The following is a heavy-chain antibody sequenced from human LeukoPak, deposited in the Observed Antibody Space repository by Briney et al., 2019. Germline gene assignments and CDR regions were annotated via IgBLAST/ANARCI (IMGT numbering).Heavy chain of an antibody. CDR2: IHHSGSS. CDR1: GVSISSTNR. Sequence: SGTLSLTCDVSGVSISSTNRWSWVRQPPGKGLEWIGEIHHSGSSNYNPSLKSRVTISVDKSKSQFSLNLNSVTAADTAVYYCASSNTAMASPFDYWGQGTLVTVSS. CDR3: ASSNTAMASPFDY. D-gene: IGHD5-18*01. J-gene: IGHJ4*02. V-gene: IGHV4-4*02.